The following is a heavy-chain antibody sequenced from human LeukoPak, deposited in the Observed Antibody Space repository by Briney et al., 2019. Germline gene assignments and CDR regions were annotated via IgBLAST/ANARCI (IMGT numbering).Heavy chain of an antibody. Sequence: KSSETLSLTCTVSGGSISSSSYYWGWIRQPPGKGLEWIGSIYYSGSTYYNPSLKSRVTISVDTSKNQFSLKLSSVTAADTAVYYCARLGHHSRGMVRGVMADYWGQGTLVTVSS. CDR1: GGSISSSSYY. V-gene: IGHV4-39*01. CDR2: IYYSGST. CDR3: ARLGHHSRGMVRGVMADY. D-gene: IGHD3-10*01. J-gene: IGHJ4*02.